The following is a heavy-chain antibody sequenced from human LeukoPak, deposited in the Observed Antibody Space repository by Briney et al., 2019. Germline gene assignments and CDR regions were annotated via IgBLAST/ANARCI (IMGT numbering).Heavy chain of an antibody. D-gene: IGHD6-13*01. Sequence: SQTLSLTCAISGDSVSRNSAAWNWIRQSPSRGLEWLGRTYYRSKWYNDYAVSVKSRITINPDTSKNQFFLQLNSVTPEDTAVYYCASSSVMAAAGPHGRAWFDPWGQGTLVSVSS. J-gene: IGHJ5*02. V-gene: IGHV6-1*01. CDR2: TYYRSKWYN. CDR3: ASSSVMAAAGPHGRAWFDP. CDR1: GDSVSRNSAA.